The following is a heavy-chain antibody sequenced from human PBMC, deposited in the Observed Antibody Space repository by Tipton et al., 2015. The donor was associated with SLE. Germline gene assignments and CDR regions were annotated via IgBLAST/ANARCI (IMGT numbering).Heavy chain of an antibody. V-gene: IGHV4-39*07. D-gene: IGHD2-2*01. CDR3: ARQGESVVPAAMPVFDY. CDR1: GGSFSSYY. CDR2: IYYSGST. Sequence: TLSLTCAVYGGSFSSYYWGWIRQPPGKGLEWIGSIYYSGSTYYNPSLKSRVTISVDTSKNQFSLKLSSVTAADTAVYYCARQGESVVPAAMPVFDYWGQGTLVTVSS. J-gene: IGHJ4*02.